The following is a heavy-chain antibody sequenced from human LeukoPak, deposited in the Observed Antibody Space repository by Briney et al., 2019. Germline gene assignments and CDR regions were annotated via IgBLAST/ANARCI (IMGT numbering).Heavy chain of an antibody. CDR2: IASNNFI. CDR3: ARDRGSGSFESEYYFDS. J-gene: IGHJ4*02. V-gene: IGHV3-21*04. D-gene: IGHD1-26*01. Sequence: GGSLTLSCVASGFTFSSSGINWVRQAPGKGLEWVSSIASNNFIYYADSVKGRFTISRDNVKNSVDLQMNSLRREDTAINYCARDRGSGSFESEYYFDSWGQGTLVTVSS. CDR1: GFTFSSSG.